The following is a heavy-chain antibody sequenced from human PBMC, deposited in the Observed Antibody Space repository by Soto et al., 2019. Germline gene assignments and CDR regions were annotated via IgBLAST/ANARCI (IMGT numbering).Heavy chain of an antibody. D-gene: IGHD3-10*01. CDR1: GYTLTSYD. Sequence: ASVKVSCKASGYTLTSYDINWVRQATGQGLEWMGWMIPNSGNTGYAQKFKGRVTMTRNASINTAYLELGSLKPEDTAVYYCASPLSSDAFDIWGQGTMVTVSS. J-gene: IGHJ3*02. CDR3: ASPLSSDAFDI. V-gene: IGHV1-8*01. CDR2: MIPNSGNT.